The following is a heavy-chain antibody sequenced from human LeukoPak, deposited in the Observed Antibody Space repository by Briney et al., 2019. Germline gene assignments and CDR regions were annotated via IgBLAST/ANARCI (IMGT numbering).Heavy chain of an antibody. Sequence: SVKVSCKASGGTFSSYAISWVRQAPGQGLEWMGRIIPIFGTANYAQKFQGRVTITTDESTSTAYMELSSLRSEDTAVYYCARGDYDYVWGNYRFDYWGQGTLVTVSS. CDR1: GGTFSSYA. V-gene: IGHV1-69*05. D-gene: IGHD3-16*02. CDR2: IIPIFGTA. CDR3: ARGDYDYVWGNYRFDY. J-gene: IGHJ4*02.